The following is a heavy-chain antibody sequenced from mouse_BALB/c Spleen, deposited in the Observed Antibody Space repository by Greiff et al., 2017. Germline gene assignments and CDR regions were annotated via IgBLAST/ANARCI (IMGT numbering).Heavy chain of an antibody. CDR1: GYTFTSYW. D-gene: IGHD4-1*01. CDR2: INPSTGYT. Sequence: QVQLKESGAELAKPGASVKMSCKASGYTFTSYWMHWVKQRPGQGLEWIGYINPSTGYTEYNQKFKDKATLTADKSSSTAYMQLSSLTSEDSAVYYCASSLGSRDAMDYWGQGTSVTVSS. CDR3: ASSLGSRDAMDY. V-gene: IGHV1-7*01. J-gene: IGHJ4*01.